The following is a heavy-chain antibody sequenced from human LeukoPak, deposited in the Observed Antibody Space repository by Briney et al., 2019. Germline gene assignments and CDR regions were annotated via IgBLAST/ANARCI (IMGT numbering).Heavy chain of an antibody. V-gene: IGHV3-30*01. Sequence: GGSLRLSCAASGFTFSSYAMRWVRQAPGKGLEWVAVISYDGSNKYYADSVKGRFTISRDNSKNTLYLQMNSLRAEDTAVYYCARSPYDFWSGYYDWGQGTMVTVSS. J-gene: IGHJ3*01. CDR3: ARSPYDFWSGYYD. CDR1: GFTFSSYA. CDR2: ISYDGSNK. D-gene: IGHD3-3*01.